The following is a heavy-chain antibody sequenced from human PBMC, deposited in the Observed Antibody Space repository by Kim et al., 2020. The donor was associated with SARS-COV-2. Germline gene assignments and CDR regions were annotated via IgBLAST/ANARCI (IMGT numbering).Heavy chain of an antibody. CDR1: GFTFSNAW. CDR2: IKSKTDGGTT. J-gene: IGHJ4*02. CDR3: TTGTIGSGSYIYFDY. V-gene: IGHV3-15*01. Sequence: GGSLRLSCAASGFTFSNAWMSWVRQAPGKGLEWVGRIKSKTDGGTTDYAAPVKGRFTISRDDSKNTLYLQMNSLKTEDTAVYYCTTGTIGSGSYIYFDYWGQGTLVTVSS. D-gene: IGHD1-26*01.